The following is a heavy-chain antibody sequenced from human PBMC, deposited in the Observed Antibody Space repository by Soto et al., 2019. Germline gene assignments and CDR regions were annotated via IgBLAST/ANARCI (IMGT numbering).Heavy chain of an antibody. Sequence: ASVKVSCKASGYTFTGYYMHWVRQAPGQGLEWMGWINPNSGGTNYAQKFQGRATMTRDTSISTAYMELSRLRSDDTAVYYCARSTIAARHYYYYGMDVWGQGTTVTVSS. V-gene: IGHV1-2*02. J-gene: IGHJ6*02. CDR1: GYTFTGYY. D-gene: IGHD6-6*01. CDR2: INPNSGGT. CDR3: ARSTIAARHYYYYGMDV.